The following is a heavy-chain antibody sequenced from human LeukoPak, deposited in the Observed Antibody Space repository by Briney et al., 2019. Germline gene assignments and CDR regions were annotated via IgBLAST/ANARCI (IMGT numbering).Heavy chain of an antibody. J-gene: IGHJ4*02. D-gene: IGHD1-1*01. CDR1: GFTFSSYA. CDR3: ARGNVSPWV. Sequence: PGGSLRLSCAASGFTFSSYAMSWIRQPPGKGLEWIGYIYYSGSTNYNPSLKSRVTISVDTSKNQFSLKLSSVTAADTAVYYCARGNVSPWVWGQGTLVTVSS. CDR2: IYYSGST. V-gene: IGHV4-59*01.